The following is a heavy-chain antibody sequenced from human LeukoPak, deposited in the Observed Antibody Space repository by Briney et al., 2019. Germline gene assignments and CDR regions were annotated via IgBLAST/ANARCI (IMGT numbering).Heavy chain of an antibody. CDR1: GGSISSYY. D-gene: IGHD2-21*02. CDR2: IYTSGST. J-gene: IGHJ4*02. Sequence: SETLSLTCTVSGGSISSYYWSWIRQPAGKGLEWIGRIYTSGSTNYNPSLKSRVTMSVDTSKNHFSLKLSSVTAADTAVYYCARHLYCGGDCYREFDYWGQGTLVTVSS. V-gene: IGHV4-4*07. CDR3: ARHLYCGGDCYREFDY.